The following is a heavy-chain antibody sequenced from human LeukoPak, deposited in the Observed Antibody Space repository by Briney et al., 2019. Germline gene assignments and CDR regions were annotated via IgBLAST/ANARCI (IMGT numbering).Heavy chain of an antibody. CDR1: GFTFGDYA. Sequence: GGSLRLSCTASGFTFGDYAMSWFRQAPGKGLEWVGFIRSKTYGGTTEYAASVKGRFIISRDDSKSIAYLQMNSLKTEDTAVYYCTRAESGTYKGGFDYWGQGTLVTVSS. CDR2: IRSKTYGGTT. J-gene: IGHJ4*02. V-gene: IGHV3-49*03. CDR3: TRAESGTYKGGFDY. D-gene: IGHD1-26*01.